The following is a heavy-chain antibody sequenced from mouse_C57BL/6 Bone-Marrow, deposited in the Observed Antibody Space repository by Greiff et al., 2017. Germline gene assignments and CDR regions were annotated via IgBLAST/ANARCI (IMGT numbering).Heavy chain of an antibody. Sequence: VKLMESGPGLVEPSQSLSITCTVSGFSLTSYAISWVRQPPGKGLEWIGVIWTGGGTNYNSALKSRLSISKDNSKSQVFLKMNSLQTDDTARYYCAKTGTDAMDYWGQGTSVTVSS. D-gene: IGHD3-3*01. J-gene: IGHJ4*01. CDR3: AKTGTDAMDY. CDR2: IWTGGGT. V-gene: IGHV2-9-1*01. CDR1: GFSLTSYA.